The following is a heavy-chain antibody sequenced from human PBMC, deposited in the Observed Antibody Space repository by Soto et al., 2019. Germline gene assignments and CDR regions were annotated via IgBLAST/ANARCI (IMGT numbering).Heavy chain of an antibody. J-gene: IGHJ6*02. V-gene: IGHV4-34*02. CDR1: GESFSGYY. CDR3: ARYEYGNSLYGVDV. CDR2: VDHRGST. Sequence: QVHLQQRGAGLLKPSETLSLNCVVSGESFSGYYWSWIRQTPGMGLEWIGEVDHRGSTTYNPSLKNRASISIDSSKNLFSLELTSVTAADTALYFCARYEYGNSLYGVDVGGQGTRGTVSS. D-gene: IGHD1-7*01.